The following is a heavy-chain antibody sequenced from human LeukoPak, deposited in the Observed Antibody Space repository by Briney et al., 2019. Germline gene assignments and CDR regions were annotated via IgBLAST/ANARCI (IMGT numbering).Heavy chain of an antibody. J-gene: IGHJ4*02. V-gene: IGHV3-21*01. CDR1: GFTFSSYS. D-gene: IGHD4-17*01. CDR2: ISSSSSYI. CDR3: ARSIGDYGFDY. Sequence: GGSLRLSCAASGFTFSSYSMNWVRQAPGEGLEWVSSISSSSSYICYADSVKGRFTISRDNAKNSLYLQMNSLRAEDTAVYYCARSIGDYGFDYWGQGTLVTVSS.